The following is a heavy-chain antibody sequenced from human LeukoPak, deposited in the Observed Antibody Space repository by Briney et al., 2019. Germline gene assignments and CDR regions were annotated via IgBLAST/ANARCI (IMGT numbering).Heavy chain of an antibody. J-gene: IGHJ4*02. Sequence: GGSLRLSCAASGFTFSSYSMNWVRQAPGEGLEWVSYISSSSRTIYYADSVKGRFTISRDNAKNSLYLQMNSLRDEDTAVYYCARDLPPGSSGWYLGYWGQGTLVTGSS. CDR1: GFTFSSYS. CDR2: ISSSSRTI. CDR3: ARDLPPGSSGWYLGY. D-gene: IGHD6-19*01. V-gene: IGHV3-48*02.